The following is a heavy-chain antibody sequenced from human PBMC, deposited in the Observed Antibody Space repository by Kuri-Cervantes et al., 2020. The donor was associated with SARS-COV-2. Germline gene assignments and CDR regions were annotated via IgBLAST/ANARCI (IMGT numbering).Heavy chain of an antibody. V-gene: IGHV3-64D*08. CDR3: ARDLYDSSGYYSPHVFDY. J-gene: IGHJ4*02. CDR2: ISSNGGST. CDR1: GFTFSSYA. Sequence: GGSLRLSCSASGFTFSSYAMHWVRQAPGKGLEYVSAISSNGGSTYYADSVKGRFTISRDNSKNTPYLQMSSLRAEDTAVYYCARDLYDSSGYYSPHVFDYWGQGTLVTVSS. D-gene: IGHD3-22*01.